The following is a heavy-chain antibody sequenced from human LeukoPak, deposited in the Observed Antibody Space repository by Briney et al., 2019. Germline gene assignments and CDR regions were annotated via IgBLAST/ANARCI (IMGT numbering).Heavy chain of an antibody. J-gene: IGHJ4*02. CDR3: ARDAYGAKPI. Sequence: SETLSLTCTVSGVAAGSGPNYWSWLRPSPREGLEWIGWVYGGGHTYHNPSLLGRATISLDKSKNHFTLTLTTVTASDTAGYSCARDAYGAKPIWGQGTLVTVSS. CDR1: GVAAGSGPNY. CDR2: VYGGGHT. D-gene: IGHD4-23*01. V-gene: IGHV4-61*03.